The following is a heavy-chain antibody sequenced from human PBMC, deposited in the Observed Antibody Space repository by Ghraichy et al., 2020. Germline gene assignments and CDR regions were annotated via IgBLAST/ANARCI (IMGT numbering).Heavy chain of an antibody. V-gene: IGHV1-18*01. CDR3: ARVPYSTSSEGLPKHAFDI. CDR1: RATVSTSG. Sequence: ASVKVSCKVARATVSTSGTRFLRLSPLQRLEKMGWISAYNGNTNYAQNVQGRVTMTTDTSTTTAYLELRSLRSDDTAVYYCARVPYSTSSEGLPKHAFDIWGRGTMVTVSS. J-gene: IGHJ3*02. CDR2: ISAYNGNT. D-gene: IGHD6-6*01.